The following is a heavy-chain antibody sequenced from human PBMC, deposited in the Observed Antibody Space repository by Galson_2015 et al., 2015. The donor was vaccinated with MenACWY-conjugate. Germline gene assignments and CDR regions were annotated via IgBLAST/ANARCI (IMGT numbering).Heavy chain of an antibody. CDR1: GFSLSTSGMC. CDR3: ARIVTYSYGFAGFGY. J-gene: IGHJ4*02. Sequence: PALVRPTQTLTLTCTFSGFSLSTSGMCVSWIRQPPGKALEWLALIDWDDDKYYSTSLKTRLTVSKDSSKNQVVLTMTNMDPVDTATYYCARIVTYSYGFAGFGYWGQGTLVTVSS. CDR2: IDWDDDK. D-gene: IGHD5-18*01. V-gene: IGHV2-70*01.